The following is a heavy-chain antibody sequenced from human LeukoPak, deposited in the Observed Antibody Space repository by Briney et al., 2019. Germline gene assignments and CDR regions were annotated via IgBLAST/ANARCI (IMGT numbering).Heavy chain of an antibody. D-gene: IGHD2-21*01. CDR3: ARELSQIVWGGLDF. CDR2: IQNDASTR. Sequence: QPGGSLRLSCTASGFTFSHNGMHWVRQAPGKGLEWVAVIQNDASTRNYVDSVKGRFTISRDNSENTVFLQMDSLRVEDAAVYYCARELSQIVWGGLDFGGQGTLVSVSS. J-gene: IGHJ4*02. V-gene: IGHV3-33*05. CDR1: GFTFSHNG.